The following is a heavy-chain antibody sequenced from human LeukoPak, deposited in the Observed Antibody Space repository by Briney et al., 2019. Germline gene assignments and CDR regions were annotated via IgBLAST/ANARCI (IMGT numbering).Heavy chain of an antibody. CDR2: ISTSSYI. CDR1: GFTFSSYS. D-gene: IGHD6-19*01. J-gene: IGHJ6*03. CDR3: ARAPLAVAGYFYYYMDV. V-gene: IGHV3-21*01. Sequence: GGSLRLSCAASGFTFSSYSMNWVRQAPGKGLEWVSSISTSSYISYANSVKGRFTISRDNAKTALYLRMNSLRAEDTAVYYCARAPLAVAGYFYYYMDVWGKGTTVTVSS.